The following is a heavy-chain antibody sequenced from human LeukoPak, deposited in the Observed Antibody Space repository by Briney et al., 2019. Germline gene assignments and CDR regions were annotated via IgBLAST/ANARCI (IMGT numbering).Heavy chain of an antibody. V-gene: IGHV1-46*01. J-gene: IGHJ3*02. CDR1: GGTFSSYA. Sequence: ASVKVSCKASGGTFSSYAISWVRQAPGQGLEWMGIINPSGGNTGYAQKFQGRVTMTRDTSTSTVYMELSSLRSEDTAVYYCAIRGSPHDAFDIWGQGTMVTVSS. CDR2: INPSGGNT. CDR3: AIRGSPHDAFDI.